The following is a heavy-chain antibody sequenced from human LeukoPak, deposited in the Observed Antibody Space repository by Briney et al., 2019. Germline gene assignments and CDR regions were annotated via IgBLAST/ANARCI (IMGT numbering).Heavy chain of an antibody. D-gene: IGHD2-15*01. V-gene: IGHV1-8*01. J-gene: IGHJ6*03. CDR3: ARSGGGGYCSGGSCYSKGYYYYYMDV. Sequence: VASVKVSCKASGYTFTSYDINWVRQATGQGLEWMGWMNPNSGNTGYAQKFQGRVTMTRNTSISTAYMELSSLRSEDTAVYYCARSGGGGYCSGGSCYSKGYYYYYMDVWGKGTTVTVSS. CDR2: MNPNSGNT. CDR1: GYTFTSYD.